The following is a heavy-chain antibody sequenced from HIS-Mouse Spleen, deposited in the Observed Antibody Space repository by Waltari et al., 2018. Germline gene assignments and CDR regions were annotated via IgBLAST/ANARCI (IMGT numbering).Heavy chain of an antibody. J-gene: IGHJ4*02. CDR1: GGSISSYS. CDR2: IYYSGST. V-gene: IGHV4-59*08. Sequence: QVQLQESGPGLVKPSETLSLTCTVSGGSISSYSWSWLRQPPGKGLEWIGYIYYSGSTNYNPSLKSRVTISVDTSKNQFSLKLSSVTAADTAVYYCARQSNWGSGFDYWGQGTLVTVSS. CDR3: ARQSNWGSGFDY. D-gene: IGHD7-27*01.